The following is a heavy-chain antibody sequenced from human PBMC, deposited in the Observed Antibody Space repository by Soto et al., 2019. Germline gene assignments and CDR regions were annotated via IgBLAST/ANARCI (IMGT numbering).Heavy chain of an antibody. J-gene: IGHJ4*02. CDR1: GFAFSSYW. CDR3: ARAKYSYDSSGYPSYYFDF. V-gene: IGHV3-74*01. Sequence: GGALRLFCAASGFAFSSYWMNWVRQAPGKGLVWVSRINPDGSGTSYADSVKGRFAITRDSAENTIYLQMNSLRAEDTAVYYCARAKYSYDSSGYPSYYFDFWGQGTLVTVSS. D-gene: IGHD3-22*01. CDR2: INPDGSGT.